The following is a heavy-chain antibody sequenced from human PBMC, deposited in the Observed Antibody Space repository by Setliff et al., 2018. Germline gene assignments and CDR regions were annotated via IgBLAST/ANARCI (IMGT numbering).Heavy chain of an antibody. CDR3: ALTTLSLCSGGNCPNALDI. CDR1: GYILTSSG. Sequence: ASVKVSCKASGYILTSSGITWVRQAPGQGLEWMGWISGFNGVTNHAQTFQGRITMATDTSTKMAHMELSSLRSDDTAVYFCALTTLSLCSGGNCPNALDIWGQGTMVTVSS. CDR2: ISGFNGVT. D-gene: IGHD2-15*01. J-gene: IGHJ3*02. V-gene: IGHV1-18*01.